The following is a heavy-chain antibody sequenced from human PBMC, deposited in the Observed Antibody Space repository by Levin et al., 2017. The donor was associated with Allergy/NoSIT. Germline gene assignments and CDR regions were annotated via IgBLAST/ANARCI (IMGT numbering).Heavy chain of an antibody. CDR1: GGTFNTYA. D-gene: IGHD3-16*01. V-gene: IGHV1-69*13. CDR3: ARDGWGSGTRYNWFDP. J-gene: IGHJ5*02. CDR2: IIPLFATP. Sequence: SVKVSCKASGGTFNTYAISWVRQAPGQGLEWMGGIIPLFATPTYAHNFQGRVTITADESTRTVYMELSSLRSEDTAVYYCARDGWGSGTRYNWFDPWGQGTLVTVSS.